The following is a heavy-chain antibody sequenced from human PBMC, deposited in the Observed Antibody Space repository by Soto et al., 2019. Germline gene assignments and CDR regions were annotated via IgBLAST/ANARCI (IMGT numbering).Heavy chain of an antibody. V-gene: IGHV4-4*02. CDR2: VYHSGTT. Sequence: PSETLSLTCAVSGASIGTNNWWSWVRQPPGKGLEWIGEVYHSGTTNCNPSLKSRVTISIDKSTNQFSLTLTSMTAADTALYYCAVPGRGDFDYWSQGTLVTVSS. CDR1: GASIGTNNW. D-gene: IGHD5-12*01. CDR3: AVPGRGDFDY. J-gene: IGHJ4*02.